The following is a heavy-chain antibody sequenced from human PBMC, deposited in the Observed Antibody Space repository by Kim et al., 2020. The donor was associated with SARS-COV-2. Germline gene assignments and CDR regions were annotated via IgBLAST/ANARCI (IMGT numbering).Heavy chain of an antibody. D-gene: IGHD3-10*01. J-gene: IGHJ4*02. CDR3: ATDRGIFGESPFDY. CDR2: ISGSGGST. CDR1: GFTFSSYA. V-gene: IGHV3-23*01. Sequence: GGSLRLSCAASGFTFSSYAMSWVRQAPGKGLEWVSAISGSGGSTYYADSVKGRFTISRDNSKNTLYLQMNSLRAEDTAVYYCATDRGIFGESPFDYWGQGTLVTVSS.